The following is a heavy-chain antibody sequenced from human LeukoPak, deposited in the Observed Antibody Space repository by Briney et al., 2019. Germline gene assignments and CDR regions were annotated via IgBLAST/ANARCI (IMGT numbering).Heavy chain of an antibody. Sequence: GGSLRLSCAASGFTFSTYVMNWVRQAPGKGLERVSAISGSGGSTYYADSVRGRFTISRDNSKNTLYLQVNSLRAEDTAVYYCARQINSSGWSLYYYYYYMDVWGKGTTVTIS. CDR1: GFTFSTYV. J-gene: IGHJ6*03. CDR2: ISGSGGST. D-gene: IGHD6-19*01. CDR3: ARQINSSGWSLYYYYYYMDV. V-gene: IGHV3-23*01.